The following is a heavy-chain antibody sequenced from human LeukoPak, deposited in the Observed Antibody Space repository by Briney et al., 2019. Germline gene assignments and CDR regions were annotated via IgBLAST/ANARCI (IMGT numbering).Heavy chain of an antibody. CDR1: GFTFSSYA. V-gene: IGHV3-30-3*01. CDR2: ISYDGSNK. Sequence: GGSLRLSCAASGFTFSSYAMHWVHQAPGKGLECVAVISYDGSNKDYADSVKDRFTISRDNSKNTLYLQMNSLRTEDTAVYYCASPFSGSYYSYFDYWGQGTLVTVSS. D-gene: IGHD1-26*01. CDR3: ASPFSGSYYSYFDY. J-gene: IGHJ4*02.